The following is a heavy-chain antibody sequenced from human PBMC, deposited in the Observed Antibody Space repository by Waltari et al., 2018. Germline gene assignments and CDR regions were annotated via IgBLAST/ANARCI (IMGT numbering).Heavy chain of an antibody. CDR3: TRGGDDSSWYWRN. CDR1: GFTFSNHW. V-gene: IGHV3-7*01. Sequence: EVQLVESGGGLVQPGGSLRLSCAASGFTFSNHWMTWVRQAPGRGLGWVANINQDGSEKYSVESEKGRFTISRDNAKNSLYLQLNSLRADDTAVYYCTRGGDDSSWYWRNWGQGTLVTVSS. CDR2: INQDGSEK. J-gene: IGHJ4*02. D-gene: IGHD6-13*01.